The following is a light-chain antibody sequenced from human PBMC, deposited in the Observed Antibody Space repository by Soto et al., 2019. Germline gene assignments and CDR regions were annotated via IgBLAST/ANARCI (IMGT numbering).Light chain of an antibody. Sequence: DIQMTQSPSTLSASVGDRVTITCRASQSINKWLVWYQQKPGKAPKVLIFDASILACGVPSRFSGSGSGTEFTLTISSLQPDDFATYYCQQYNNYLTWTFGQGTKVDIK. CDR2: DAS. J-gene: IGKJ1*01. CDR1: QSINKW. V-gene: IGKV1-5*01. CDR3: QQYNNYLTWT.